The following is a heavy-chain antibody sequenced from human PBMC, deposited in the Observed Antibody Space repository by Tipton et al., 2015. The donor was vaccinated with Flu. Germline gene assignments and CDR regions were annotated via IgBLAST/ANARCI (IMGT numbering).Heavy chain of an antibody. CDR2: IYTSGGT. J-gene: IGHJ4*02. Sequence: TLSLTCTVSGGSLSSYYWSWIRQPAGKGLEWIGRIYTSGGTKFNPSLRGRLTMSVDASKKEFSLKLSSVTAADTAVYYCARGSGSGTFMTFDFWGQGTLVTVSP. D-gene: IGHD3-10*01. CDR1: GGSLSSYY. V-gene: IGHV4-4*07. CDR3: ARGSGSGTFMTFDF.